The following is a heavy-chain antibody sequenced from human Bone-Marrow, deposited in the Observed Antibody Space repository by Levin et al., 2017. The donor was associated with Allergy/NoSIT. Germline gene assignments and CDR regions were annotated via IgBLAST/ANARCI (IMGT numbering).Heavy chain of an antibody. V-gene: IGHV3-48*01. CDR3: ARHSSGSRLDY. D-gene: IGHD6-19*01. Sequence: QTGGSLRLSCAASGFTFSSYSMNWVRQAPGKGLEWVSYISSSSSTIYYADSVKGRFTISRDNAKNSLDLQMNSLRAEDTAVYYCARHSSGSRLDYWGRGTLVTVSS. J-gene: IGHJ4*02. CDR2: ISSSSSTI. CDR1: GFTFSSYS.